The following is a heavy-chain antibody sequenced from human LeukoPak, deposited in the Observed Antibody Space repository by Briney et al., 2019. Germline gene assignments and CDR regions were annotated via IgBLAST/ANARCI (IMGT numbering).Heavy chain of an antibody. CDR1: GFSFSNYG. D-gene: IGHD3-10*01. CDR2: IWNDGSKK. J-gene: IGHJ3*02. CDR3: AREGSSTIYFGSGTHSGGAFDI. Sequence: TGRSLRLSCAASGFSFSNYGIHWVRQAPGKRLERVAIIWNDGSKKYYGDSVKGRFTISRDNSKNTAYRQMNSLRGEDTALYYCAREGSSTIYFGSGTHSGGAFDIWGQGTVVTVSS. V-gene: IGHV3-33*01.